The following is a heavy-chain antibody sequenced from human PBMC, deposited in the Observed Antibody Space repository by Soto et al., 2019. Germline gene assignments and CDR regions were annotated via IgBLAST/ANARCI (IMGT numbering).Heavy chain of an antibody. CDR3: ARSRPGDV. D-gene: IGHD6-6*01. CDR1: GGSFSGYY. CDR2: INHSGST. Sequence: PSETLSLTCAVYGGSFSGYYWSWIRQPPGKGLEWIGEINHSGSTNYNPSLKSRVTISVDTSKNQFSLKLSSVTAADTAVYYCARSRPGDVWGKGTTVTVSS. V-gene: IGHV4-34*01. J-gene: IGHJ6*04.